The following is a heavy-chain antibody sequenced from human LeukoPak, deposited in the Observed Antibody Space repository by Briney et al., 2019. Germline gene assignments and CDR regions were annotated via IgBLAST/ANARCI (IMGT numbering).Heavy chain of an antibody. Sequence: GGSLRLSCAASGFTFSSYWMSWVRQAPGKGLEWVANIKQDGSEKYYVDSLKGRFTVSRDNAKNSLYLQINSLRAGDTAVYFCARVGAARYYYYHMDVWGKGTTVTVPS. CDR2: IKQDGSEK. CDR1: GFTFSSYW. J-gene: IGHJ6*03. CDR3: ARVGAARYYYYHMDV. D-gene: IGHD2-15*01. V-gene: IGHV3-7*01.